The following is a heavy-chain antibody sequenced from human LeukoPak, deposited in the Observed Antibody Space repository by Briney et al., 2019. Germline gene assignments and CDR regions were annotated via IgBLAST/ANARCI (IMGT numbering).Heavy chain of an antibody. CDR3: ARIYCGGDCYSGAFDI. V-gene: IGHV5-51*01. Sequence: GESLKISCKGSGYSFTSYWIGWVRQMAGKGLEWVGIIYPGDSDTRYSPSFQGQVTISADKSISPAYLQWSSLKASDTAMYYCARIYCGGDCYSGAFDIWGQGTMVTVSS. CDR1: GYSFTSYW. D-gene: IGHD2-21*02. CDR2: IYPGDSDT. J-gene: IGHJ3*02.